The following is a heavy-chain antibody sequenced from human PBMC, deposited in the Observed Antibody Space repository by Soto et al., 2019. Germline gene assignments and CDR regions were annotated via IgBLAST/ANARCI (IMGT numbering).Heavy chain of an antibody. D-gene: IGHD3-10*01. CDR3: ARDLYYYGSGSYYPPSDY. CDR2: IIPIFGTA. CDR1: GGTFSSYA. J-gene: IGHJ4*02. Sequence: QVQLVQSGAEVKKPGSSVKVSCKASGGTFSSYAISWVRQAPGQGLEWMGGIIPIFGTANYAQKFQGRVTIPADESTSTAYMELSSLRSEDTAVYYCARDLYYYGSGSYYPPSDYWGQGTLVTVSS. V-gene: IGHV1-69*12.